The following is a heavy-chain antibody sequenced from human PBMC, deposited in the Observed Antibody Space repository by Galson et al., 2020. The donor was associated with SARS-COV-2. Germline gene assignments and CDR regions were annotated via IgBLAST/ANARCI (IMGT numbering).Heavy chain of an antibody. CDR3: ANGIKRDHSSGWYHRPWYFDY. V-gene: IGHV3-23*01. D-gene: IGHD6-19*01. CDR2: ISGSGCST. J-gene: IGHJ4*02. CDR1: GFTFSSSA. Sequence: WGSLRLSCAASGFTFSSSAMSWVRQAPGKGLEWVSAISGSGCSTYYADSVKGRFTISRDNSTNTLYLQMNSLRAEDTAVYYCANGIKRDHSSGWYHRPWYFDYWGQGTLVTVSS.